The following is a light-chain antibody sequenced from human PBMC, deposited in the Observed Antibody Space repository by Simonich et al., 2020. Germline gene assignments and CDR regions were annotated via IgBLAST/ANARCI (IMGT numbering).Light chain of an antibody. V-gene: IGKV4-1*01. Sequence: DIVMTQSPDSLAVSLGERATINCKSSQSVLYRSNNKNYLAWYQQKPGQPPKLLIYWASTRESGVPDRFRGRGSGTDFTLTISSLQAEDVAVYYCQQYYSTPWTFGQGTKVEIK. CDR1: QSVLYRSNNKNY. J-gene: IGKJ1*01. CDR3: QQYYSTPWT. CDR2: WAS.